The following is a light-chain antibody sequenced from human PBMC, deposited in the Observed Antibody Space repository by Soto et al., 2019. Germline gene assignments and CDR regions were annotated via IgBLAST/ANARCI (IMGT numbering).Light chain of an antibody. V-gene: IGLV7-43*01. CDR3: LLYYGAAGV. CDR2: NTS. CDR1: TGAVTSGYY. Sequence: QAVVTQEPSLTVSPGGTVTLTCASSTGAVTSGYYPNWFQQKPGQAPRALIYNTSNKHSWTPARFSGSLLGGKAALTLSGVQPEDEAEYFRLLYYGAAGVLGGGTKLTVL. J-gene: IGLJ2*01.